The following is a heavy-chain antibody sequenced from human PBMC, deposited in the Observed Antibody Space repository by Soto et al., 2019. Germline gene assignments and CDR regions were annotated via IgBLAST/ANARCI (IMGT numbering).Heavy chain of an antibody. J-gene: IGHJ6*03. CDR1: GFTFSSYS. CDR2: INYKSHI. CDR3: ARDLIYAGYYYYMDV. D-gene: IGHD3-10*01. Sequence: EVQLVESGGGLVKPGGSLRLSRAASGFTFSSYSMNWVRQAPGKGLEWVSSINYKSHIDYADSVKGRFTISRDNAKNSLYLQMNSLRAEDTAVYFCARDLIYAGYYYYMDVWGIGTTVTVSS. V-gene: IGHV3-21*01.